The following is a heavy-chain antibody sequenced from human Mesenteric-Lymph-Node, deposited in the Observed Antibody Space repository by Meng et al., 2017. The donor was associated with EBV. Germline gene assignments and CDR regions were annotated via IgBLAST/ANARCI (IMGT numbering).Heavy chain of an antibody. CDR3: ASGGSGINFNY. V-gene: IGHV1-18*01. CDR1: GSRFNSYG. J-gene: IGHJ4*02. CDR2: ISADNGNT. Sequence: QVQLVQCGAEVKKPGASVKVSCKASGSRFNSYGISWVRQAPGQGLEWMGWISADNGNTIFAQKFQGRVTMTADSSTSTAYMEVTSLTSDDTAVYYCASGGSGINFNYWGQGTLVTVSS. D-gene: IGHD3-10*01.